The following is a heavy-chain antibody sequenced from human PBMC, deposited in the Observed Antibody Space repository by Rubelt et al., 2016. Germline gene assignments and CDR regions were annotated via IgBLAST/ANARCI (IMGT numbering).Heavy chain of an antibody. CDR1: GYTFTSYG. J-gene: IGHJ2*01. Sequence: QVQLVQSGAEVKKPGASVKVSCKASGYTFTSYGISWVRQAPGQGLEWMGWIGAYNGNTNYAQKLQGRGTMTTDTSTSTAYMGLRSLRSDDTAVYYCARDRIRIAARQGWYFDLWGRGTLVTVSS. V-gene: IGHV1-18*01. D-gene: IGHD6-6*01. CDR2: IGAYNGNT. CDR3: ARDRIRIAARQGWYFDL.